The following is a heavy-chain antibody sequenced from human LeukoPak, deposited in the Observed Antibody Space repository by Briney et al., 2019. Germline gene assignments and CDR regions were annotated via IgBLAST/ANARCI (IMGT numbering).Heavy chain of an antibody. D-gene: IGHD2-21*02. CDR1: GFIFSNYW. Sequence: GGSLRLSCAASGFIFSNYWMHWVRQAPGKGLEWVSGINWNGGSTGYADSVEGRFTISRDNAKNSQYLQMNSLRVEDTALYYCARAQTYGDSRLLLDYWGQGTLVTVSS. CDR2: INWNGGST. J-gene: IGHJ4*02. CDR3: ARAQTYGDSRLLLDY. V-gene: IGHV3-20*04.